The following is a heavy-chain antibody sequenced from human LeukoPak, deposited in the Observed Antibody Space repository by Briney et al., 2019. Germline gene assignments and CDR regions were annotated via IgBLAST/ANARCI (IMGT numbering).Heavy chain of an antibody. CDR2: IYYTGST. J-gene: IGHJ4*02. Sequence: SETLSLTCTVSGGSISSSGYYWVWIRQPPGKGLEWIGSIYYTGSTYYNPSLKSRVTISVDTSKNQFSLKLSSVTAADTAVYYCARFLHPGIAVAGSSDYWGQGTLVTVSS. D-gene: IGHD6-19*01. CDR1: GGSISSSGYY. V-gene: IGHV4-39*01. CDR3: ARFLHPGIAVAGSSDY.